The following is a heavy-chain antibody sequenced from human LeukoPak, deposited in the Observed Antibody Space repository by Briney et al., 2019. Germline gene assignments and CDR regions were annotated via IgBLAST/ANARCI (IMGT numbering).Heavy chain of an antibody. J-gene: IGHJ3*02. Sequence: SVKVSCKXSGGTFSSYAISWVRQAPGQGLEGMGGIIPIFGTANYAQKFQGRVTITTDESTSTAYMELSGLRSEDTAVYYCARDVRYCSGGSCYPDAFDIWGQGTMVTVSS. D-gene: IGHD2-15*01. CDR3: ARDVRYCSGGSCYPDAFDI. CDR2: IIPIFGTA. CDR1: GGTFSSYA. V-gene: IGHV1-69*05.